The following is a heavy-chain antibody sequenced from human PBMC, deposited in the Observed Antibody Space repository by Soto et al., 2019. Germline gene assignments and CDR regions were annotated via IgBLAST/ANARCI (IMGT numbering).Heavy chain of an antibody. Sequence: GGSLRLSSAASGGKFSSFWMHWVRQAPGKGPVWVSRISDDGSSATYADSVKGRFTISRDNAKNMVYLQMNSLRADDTAIYYCAVSGSNDYWGQGTVVTVSS. CDR2: ISDDGSSA. CDR3: AVSGSNDY. CDR1: GGKFSSFW. D-gene: IGHD6-25*01. J-gene: IGHJ4*02. V-gene: IGHV3-74*01.